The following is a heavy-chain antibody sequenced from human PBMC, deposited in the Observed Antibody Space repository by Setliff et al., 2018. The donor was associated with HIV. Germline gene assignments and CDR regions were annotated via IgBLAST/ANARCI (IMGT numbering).Heavy chain of an antibody. V-gene: IGHV4-61*09. D-gene: IGHD2-2*01. Sequence: SETLSLTCSVSSDSISSGSYYWSWIRLPAGKGLEWIGQIHTSGSTNYNPSLKSRLTISIDTSKNQFSLKLNSVTAADTAVYYCARRKGYCSGPSCLEFSWFDPWGQGTLVTVSS. CDR3: ARRKGYCSGPSCLEFSWFDP. CDR2: IHTSGST. CDR1: SDSISSGSYY. J-gene: IGHJ5*02.